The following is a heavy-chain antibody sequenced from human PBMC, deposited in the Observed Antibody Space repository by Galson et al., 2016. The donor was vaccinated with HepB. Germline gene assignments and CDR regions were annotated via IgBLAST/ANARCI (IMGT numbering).Heavy chain of an antibody. J-gene: IGHJ4*02. CDR3: ARGHLVVPFSFYFDY. D-gene: IGHD2-15*01. Sequence: CAISGDSVSSKSAAWNWIRHSPSRGLEWLGRTYHTSHWYSDYAVSVKSRITINPDTSKNQFSLQLNSVTPEGTAVYYCARGHLVVPFSFYFDYWGQGSLVTVSS. CDR2: TYHTSHWYS. CDR1: GDSVSSKSAA. V-gene: IGHV6-1*01.